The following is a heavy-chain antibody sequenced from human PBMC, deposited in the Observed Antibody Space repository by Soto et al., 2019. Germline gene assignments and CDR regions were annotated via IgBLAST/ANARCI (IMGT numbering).Heavy chain of an antibody. CDR1: GYTFTSYG. V-gene: IGHV1-18*01. CDR3: ARDLYLRWDDSSGYYEGTTWFDP. CDR2: ISTYNGNT. D-gene: IGHD3-22*01. Sequence: ASVKVSCKASGYTFTSYGISWVRQAPGQGLEWMGWISTYNGNTNYAQKFQGRVTMTTDTSTSTAYMELRSLRSDDTAVYYCARDLYLRWDDSSGYYEGTTWFDPWGQGTLVTVSS. J-gene: IGHJ5*02.